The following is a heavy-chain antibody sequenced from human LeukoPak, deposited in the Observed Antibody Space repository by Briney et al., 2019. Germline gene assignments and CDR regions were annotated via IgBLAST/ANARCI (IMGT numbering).Heavy chain of an antibody. CDR2: IRYDGSNK. J-gene: IGHJ4*02. V-gene: IGHV3-30*02. CDR1: GFTFSSYG. Sequence: GGSLRLSCAASGFTFSSYGMHWVRQAPGKGLEWVAFIRYDGSNKYYADSVKGRFTIYRDNSKNTLYLRMNCLRAEDTAVYYYAKDLLFGPGLRYFDYWGQGTLVTVSS. D-gene: IGHD3-10*01. CDR3: AKDLLFGPGLRYFDY.